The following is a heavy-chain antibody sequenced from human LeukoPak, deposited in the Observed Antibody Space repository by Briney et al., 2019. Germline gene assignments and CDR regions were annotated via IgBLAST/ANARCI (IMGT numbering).Heavy chain of an antibody. CDR2: IYYSGST. CDR3: ARRKQQLVHFDY. CDR1: GGSISRSSYY. D-gene: IGHD6-13*01. V-gene: IGHV4-39*07. Sequence: SETLSLTCTVSGGSISRSSYYWGWIRQPPGKGLEWIGSIYYSGSTYYNPSLKSRVTISVDTSKNQFSLKLSSVTAADTAVYYCARRKQQLVHFDYWGQGTLVTVSS. J-gene: IGHJ4*02.